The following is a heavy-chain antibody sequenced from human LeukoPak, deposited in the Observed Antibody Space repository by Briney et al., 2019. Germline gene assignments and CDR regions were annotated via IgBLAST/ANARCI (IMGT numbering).Heavy chain of an antibody. CDR3: ARDKWVLTTAAFAI. D-gene: IGHD1-26*01. V-gene: IGHV3-7*01. Sequence: PGGSLRLSCVASGFTFSSFWMSWVRQAPGKRLEWVGWINQDESDKQYVDSVKGRFTISRDNAKNSLYLQMNSLRAEDTAVYYCARDKWVLTTAAFAIWGQGTMVTVAS. CDR2: INQDESDK. J-gene: IGHJ3*02. CDR1: GFTFSSFW.